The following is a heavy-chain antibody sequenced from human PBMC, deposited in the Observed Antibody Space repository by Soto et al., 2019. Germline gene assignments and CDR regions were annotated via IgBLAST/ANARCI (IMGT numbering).Heavy chain of an antibody. V-gene: IGHV3-23*01. Sequence: ELQLLESGGGLAQPGGSLRLSFAASGFTFSRYGMNWGRQAPGKGLEWVSALSGSGDTTYYADSVRGRFSISRDNSKNTLYLQMSSLRGEDTAVYYCAKGTQFFYYYAMDVWGQGTTVTV. J-gene: IGHJ6*02. CDR2: LSGSGDTT. CDR3: AKGTQFFYYYAMDV. CDR1: GFTFSRYG.